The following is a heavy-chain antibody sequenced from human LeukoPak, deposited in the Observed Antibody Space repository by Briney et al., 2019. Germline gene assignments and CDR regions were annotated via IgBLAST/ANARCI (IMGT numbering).Heavy chain of an antibody. CDR2: IIPIFGTA. D-gene: IGHD6-6*01. CDR3: ARGPPIAARPPGAFDY. V-gene: IGHV1-69*06. CDR1: GYTFTTYA. Sequence: GASVKVSCRASGYTFTTYAISWVRQAPGQGLEWMGGIIPIFGTANYAQKFQGRVTITADKSTSTAYMELSSLRSEDTAVYYCARGPPIAARPPGAFDYWGQGTLVTVSS. J-gene: IGHJ4*02.